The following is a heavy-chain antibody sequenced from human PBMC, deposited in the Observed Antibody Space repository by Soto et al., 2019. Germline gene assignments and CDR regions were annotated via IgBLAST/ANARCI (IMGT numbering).Heavy chain of an antibody. V-gene: IGHV5-51*01. CDR3: ARGGVSTRTFDY. CDR2: IYPSDSDT. Sequence: GESLKISCKGSGYNFAGYWIAWVRQMPGKGLELMGIIYPSDSDTRYRPSFQGQVTISADKSIGSAYLQWSSLRASATTMYYCARGGVSTRTFDYWGQGTPVTVSS. D-gene: IGHD3-3*01. J-gene: IGHJ4*02. CDR1: GYNFAGYW.